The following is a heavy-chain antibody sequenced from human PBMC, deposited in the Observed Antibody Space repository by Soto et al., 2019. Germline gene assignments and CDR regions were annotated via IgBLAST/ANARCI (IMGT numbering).Heavy chain of an antibody. CDR3: ARGLDYYGSGSYGWDYYYGMDV. J-gene: IGHJ6*02. D-gene: IGHD3-10*01. Sequence: PSETLSLTCTVSGGSISSGDYYWSWIRQPPGKGLEWIGYIYYSGSTYYNPPLKSRVTISVDTSKNQFSLKLSSVTAADTAVYYCARGLDYYGSGSYGWDYYYGMDVWGQGTRVTVSS. CDR1: GGSISSGDYY. CDR2: IYYSGST. V-gene: IGHV4-30-4*01.